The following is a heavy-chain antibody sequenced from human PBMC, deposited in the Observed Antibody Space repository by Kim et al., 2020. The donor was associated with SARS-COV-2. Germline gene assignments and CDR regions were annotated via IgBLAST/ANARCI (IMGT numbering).Heavy chain of an antibody. CDR3: ARVVAVLGTPIPFDV. D-gene: IGHD2-8*02. CDR2: IYPDDSDT. J-gene: IGHJ3*01. CDR1: GYRFTNHW. Sequence: GESLKISCKASGYRFTNHWIGWVRQMPGKGLEWMGIIYPDDSDTKYRPSFRGQVTISADKTINTAYLQWNSLRASDSAMYYCARVVAVLGTPIPFDVWGQ. V-gene: IGHV5-51*01.